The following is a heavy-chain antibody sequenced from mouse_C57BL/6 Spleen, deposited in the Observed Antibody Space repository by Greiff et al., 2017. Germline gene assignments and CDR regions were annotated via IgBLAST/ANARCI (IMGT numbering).Heavy chain of an antibody. Sequence: DVMLVESGGGLVKPGGSLTLSCAASGFTFSSYAMSWVRQTPEKRLEWVATISDGGSYTYYPDNVKGRFTISRDNAKNNLYLQMSHLKSEDTAMYYCTGTRYFDVWGTGTTVTVSA. CDR1: GFTFSSYA. D-gene: IGHD4-1*01. J-gene: IGHJ1*03. CDR3: TGTRYFDV. CDR2: ISDGGSYT. V-gene: IGHV5-4*03.